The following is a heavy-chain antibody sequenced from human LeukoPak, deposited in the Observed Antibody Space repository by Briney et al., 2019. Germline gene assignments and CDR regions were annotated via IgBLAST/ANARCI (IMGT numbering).Heavy chain of an antibody. CDR3: ARDPNDRSPYYHFDY. Sequence: VASVKVSCKASGYTFTGYYMHWVRQAPGQGLEWMGWINPNSGDTHYAQKFQGRVIMTRDMSISTGYMEVSRLRSDDTAVFFCARDPNDRSPYYHFDYWGQGTLVTVPS. CDR1: GYTFTGYY. J-gene: IGHJ4*02. CDR2: INPNSGDT. D-gene: IGHD3-10*01. V-gene: IGHV1-2*02.